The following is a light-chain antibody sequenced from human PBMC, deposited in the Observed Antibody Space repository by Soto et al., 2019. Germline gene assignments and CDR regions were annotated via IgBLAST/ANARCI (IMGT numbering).Light chain of an antibody. Sequence: QSALTQPASVSGSPGQSITISCTGTSSDVGGYNYVSWYQQHPGKAPKLMIYDVSNRPSGVSNRVSGSKSGNTASLTISGLQAEDEADYYCSSYTSSSTVVFGGGTQVTVL. CDR2: DVS. J-gene: IGLJ2*01. CDR3: SSYTSSSTVV. CDR1: SSDVGGYNY. V-gene: IGLV2-14*01.